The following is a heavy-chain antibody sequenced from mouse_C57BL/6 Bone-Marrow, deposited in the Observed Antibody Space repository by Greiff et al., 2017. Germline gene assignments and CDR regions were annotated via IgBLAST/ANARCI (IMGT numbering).Heavy chain of an antibody. V-gene: IGHV1-55*01. J-gene: IGHJ4*01. CDR2: IYPGSGST. CDR1: GYTFTSYW. Sequence: QVQLKQPGAELVKPGASVKMSCKASGYTFTSYWITWVKQRPGQGLEWIGDIYPGSGSTNYNEKFKSKATLTVDTSSSTVYMQLSSLTSEDSAVYYCASGSLSMDYWGQGTSVTVSS. CDR3: ASGSLSMDY. D-gene: IGHD6-2*01.